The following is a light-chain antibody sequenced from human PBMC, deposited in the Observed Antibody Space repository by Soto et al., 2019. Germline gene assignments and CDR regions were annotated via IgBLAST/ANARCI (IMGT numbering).Light chain of an antibody. CDR2: GAS. Sequence: EVVLTQSPGTLSLSPGERATLSCRASQSVSATYIAWYQQKSGQVPRLLPYGASSRATGIPDRFSGSGSGTEFTLTIDRLEPEDFATYYCQQYGSSPRAFXQGTKVDIK. CDR1: QSVSATY. CDR3: QQYGSSPRA. J-gene: IGKJ1*01. V-gene: IGKV3-20*01.